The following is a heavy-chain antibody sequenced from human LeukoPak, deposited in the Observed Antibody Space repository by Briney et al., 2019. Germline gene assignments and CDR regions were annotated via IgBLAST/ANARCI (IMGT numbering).Heavy chain of an antibody. Sequence: SETLSLTCTVSGGSISGSIGNYYWSWIRQPPGKGLEWIGYVYYTGSTTYSPSFQSRVTILVDTSKNQFSLKLSSVTTADTAVYYCARGWAIAAAGTGEFDYWGQGTLVTVSS. D-gene: IGHD6-13*01. V-gene: IGHV4-61*01. CDR2: VYYTGST. CDR3: ARGWAIAAAGTGEFDY. CDR1: GGSISGSIGNYY. J-gene: IGHJ4*02.